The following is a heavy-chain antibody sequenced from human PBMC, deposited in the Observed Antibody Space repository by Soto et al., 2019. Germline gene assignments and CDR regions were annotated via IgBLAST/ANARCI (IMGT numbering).Heavy chain of an antibody. D-gene: IGHD3-16*02. CDR2: ISGSGGST. Sequence: GGSLRLSCAASGFTFSSYAMSWVRQAPGKGLEWVSAISGSGGSTYYADSVKGRFTISRDNSKNTLYLQMNSLRAEDTAVYYCAKDLSVSRYYYYGMDVWGQGTTVTVSS. V-gene: IGHV3-23*01. CDR3: AKDLSVSRYYYYGMDV. CDR1: GFTFSSYA. J-gene: IGHJ6*02.